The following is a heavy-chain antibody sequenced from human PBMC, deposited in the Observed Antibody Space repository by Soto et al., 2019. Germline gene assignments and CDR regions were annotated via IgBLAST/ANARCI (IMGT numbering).Heavy chain of an antibody. V-gene: IGHV1-8*01. J-gene: IGHJ6*02. Sequence: VASVKVSCKASGYTFTSYDINWVRQATGQGLEWMGWVTPNSGNTGYAQKFQGRVTMTRSTSMSTAYMELSSLKSEDKAVYYCARMIWDCTNTSCYDYYYGLDVWGQGTTVTVSS. CDR1: GYTFTSYD. D-gene: IGHD2-2*01. CDR2: VTPNSGNT. CDR3: ARMIWDCTNTSCYDYYYGLDV.